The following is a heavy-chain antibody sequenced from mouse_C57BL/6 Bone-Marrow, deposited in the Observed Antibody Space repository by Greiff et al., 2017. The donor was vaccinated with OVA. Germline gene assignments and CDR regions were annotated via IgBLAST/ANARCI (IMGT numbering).Heavy chain of an antibody. CDR2: ISGGGGNT. CDR1: GFTFSSYT. CDR3: AIPYHSNYGEAMDY. J-gene: IGHJ4*01. V-gene: IGHV5-9*01. D-gene: IGHD2-5*01. Sequence: EVHLVESGGGLVKPGGSLKLSCAASGFTFSSYTMSWVRQTPEKRLEWVATISGGGGNTYYPDSVKGRFTISRDNAKNTLYLQMSSLRSEDTALYYCAIPYHSNYGEAMDYWGQGTSVTVSS.